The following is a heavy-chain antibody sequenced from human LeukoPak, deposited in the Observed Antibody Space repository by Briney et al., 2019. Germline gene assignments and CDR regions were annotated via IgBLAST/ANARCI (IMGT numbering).Heavy chain of an antibody. V-gene: IGHV4-39*01. D-gene: IGHD1-26*01. J-gene: IGHJ4*02. CDR1: GGSISSGNYY. CDR2: IYYSGST. Sequence: SETLSLTCTVSGGSISSGNYYWNWIRQPPGKGVEWIGSIYYSGSTYYNPSLKSRVTVSVDTSKNQFSLKLSSVTATDTAVYYCARSGTYYRTFDFWGQGTLVTVSS. CDR3: ARSGTYYRTFDF.